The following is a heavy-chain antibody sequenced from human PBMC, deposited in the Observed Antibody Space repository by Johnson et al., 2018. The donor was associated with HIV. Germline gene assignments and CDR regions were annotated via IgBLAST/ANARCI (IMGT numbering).Heavy chain of an antibody. CDR1: GFSFTKYA. CDR3: ASPYSYGLDDAFDI. D-gene: IGHD5-18*01. V-gene: IGHV3-30*14. Sequence: VQLVESGGGVVQPGRSLRLSCAASGFSFTKYAMHWVRQAPGKGLEWVALISHDGSNRYYADSVKGRFTISRDNSKNTLYLQRNSLRAEDTAVYYCASPYSYGLDDAFDIWGQGTMVTVSS. CDR2: ISHDGSNR. J-gene: IGHJ3*02.